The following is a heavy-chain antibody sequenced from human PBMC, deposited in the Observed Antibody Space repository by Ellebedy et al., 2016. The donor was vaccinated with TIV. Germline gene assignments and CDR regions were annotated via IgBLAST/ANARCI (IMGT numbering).Heavy chain of an antibody. D-gene: IGHD5-24*01. CDR1: GGTFSSYA. J-gene: IGHJ4*02. V-gene: IGHV1-69*13. CDR2: IIPIFGTA. Sequence: SVTVSCXASGGTFSSYAISWVRQAPGQGLEWMGGIIPIFGTANYAQKFQGRVTITADESTSTAYMELSSLRSEDTAVYYCASRARDGYNYGNYWGQGTLVTVSS. CDR3: ASRARDGYNYGNY.